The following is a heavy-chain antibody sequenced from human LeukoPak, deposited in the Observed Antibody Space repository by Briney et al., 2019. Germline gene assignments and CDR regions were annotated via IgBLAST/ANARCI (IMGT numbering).Heavy chain of an antibody. Sequence: GGSLRLSCAASGFTSSSYWMHWVRQAPGKGLVWVSRINSDGSSTSYADSVKGRFTISRDNAKNTLYLQMNSLRAEDTAVYYCARQPGGCSSTSCYSWFDPWGQGTLVTVSS. D-gene: IGHD2-2*01. CDR2: INSDGSST. J-gene: IGHJ5*02. V-gene: IGHV3-74*01. CDR3: ARQPGGCSSTSCYSWFDP. CDR1: GFTSSSYW.